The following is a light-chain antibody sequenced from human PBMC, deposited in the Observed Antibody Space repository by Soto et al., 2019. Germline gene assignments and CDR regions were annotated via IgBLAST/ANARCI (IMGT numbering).Light chain of an antibody. Sequence: DIQMTQSPSTLPASLGDRATITCRASQSISSWLAWYQQTPGKAPKLLIYKASSLESAVPSRFSGSGSGTEFTLIISGLQPDDSATYYCQQYTNTNNPWMFGQGTKVDIK. CDR2: KAS. CDR3: QQYTNTNNPWM. V-gene: IGKV1-5*03. J-gene: IGKJ1*01. CDR1: QSISSW.